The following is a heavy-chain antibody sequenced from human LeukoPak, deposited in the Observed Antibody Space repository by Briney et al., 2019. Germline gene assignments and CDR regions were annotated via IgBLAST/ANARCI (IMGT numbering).Heavy chain of an antibody. CDR1: GFTFSSYA. Sequence: GGSLRLSCAASGFTFSSYAMSWVRQAPGKGLEWVSGISGSGGSTYYADSVKGRFTISRDNSKNTLYLQMNSLRAEDTAVYYCAKAGRAWELIKGDFDYWGQGTLVTVSS. CDR2: ISGSGGST. J-gene: IGHJ4*02. V-gene: IGHV3-23*01. D-gene: IGHD1-26*01. CDR3: AKAGRAWELIKGDFDY.